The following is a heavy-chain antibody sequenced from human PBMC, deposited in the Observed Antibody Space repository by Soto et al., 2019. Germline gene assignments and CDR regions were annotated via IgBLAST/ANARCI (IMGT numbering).Heavy chain of an antibody. J-gene: IGHJ5*02. CDR2: IYYSGST. CDR1: GGSISSSIYY. CDR3: ARHGHANYGENWFDP. Sequence: SETLSLTCTVSGGSISSSIYYWGWIRHPPGKGLEWIGSIYYSGSTYYNPSLKSRVTMSVDTSKNQFSLKLSSVTAADTAVYYCARHGHANYGENWFDPWGQGTMLTV. V-gene: IGHV4-39*01. D-gene: IGHD4-17*01.